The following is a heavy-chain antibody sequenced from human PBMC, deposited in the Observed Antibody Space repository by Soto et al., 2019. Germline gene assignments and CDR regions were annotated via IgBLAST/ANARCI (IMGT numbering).Heavy chain of an antibody. CDR3: ARDLCSSTSCYSGFDY. CDR1: GFTFSSYS. Sequence: ESGGGLVQPEGSLRLSCAASGFTFSSYSMNWVRQAPGKGLEWVSYISSSSSTIYYADSVKGRFTISRDNAKNSLYLQMNSLIAEDTAVYYCARDLCSSTSCYSGFDYWGQGTLVTVSS. CDR2: ISSSSSTI. J-gene: IGHJ4*02. D-gene: IGHD2-2*01. V-gene: IGHV3-48*01.